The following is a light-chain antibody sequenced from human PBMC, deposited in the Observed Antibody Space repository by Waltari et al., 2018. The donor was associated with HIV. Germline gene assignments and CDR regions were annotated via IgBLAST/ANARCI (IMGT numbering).Light chain of an antibody. CDR2: RND. Sequence: QPKMTQAPSASKTPGQRITMSCSGTKSNIGNNFIYWYQQIAGAAPRLVMARNDQRPAGVTDRCSCTKSGTSAFLAITGLRLDDEATYFCASWDDNLGHWIFGGGTKLTVL. J-gene: IGLJ2*01. CDR1: KSNIGNNF. CDR3: ASWDDNLGHWI. V-gene: IGLV1-47*01.